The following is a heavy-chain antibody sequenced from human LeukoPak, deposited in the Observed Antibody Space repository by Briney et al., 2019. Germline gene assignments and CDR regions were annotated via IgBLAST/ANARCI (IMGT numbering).Heavy chain of an antibody. CDR2: IYWDDDK. Sequence: TLSLTCSVSGGSISSSNYYWDWIRQPPGKALEWLALIYWDDDKRYSPSLKSRRTITKDTSKNQVVLTMTNMDPVDTATYYCAHTYYYGSGSYGNFDYWGQGTLVTVSS. CDR3: AHTYYYGSGSYGNFDY. J-gene: IGHJ4*02. CDR1: GGSISSSNYY. V-gene: IGHV2-5*02. D-gene: IGHD3-10*01.